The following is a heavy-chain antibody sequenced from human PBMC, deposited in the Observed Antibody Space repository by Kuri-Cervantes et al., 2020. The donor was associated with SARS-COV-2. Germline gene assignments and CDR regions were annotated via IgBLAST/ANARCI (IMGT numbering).Heavy chain of an antibody. Sequence: GGSLRLSCITSGFTFSDYYMSWIRQAPGKGLEWISYISSSSSTIYYADSVKGRFTISRDNAKNSLYLQMNSLRAEDTAVYYCARSSKFYYDILTGYPRCYFDYWGQGTLVTVSS. CDR3: ARSSKFYYDILTGYPRCYFDY. CDR1: GFTFSDYY. CDR2: ISSSSSTI. D-gene: IGHD3-9*01. V-gene: IGHV3-11*04. J-gene: IGHJ4*02.